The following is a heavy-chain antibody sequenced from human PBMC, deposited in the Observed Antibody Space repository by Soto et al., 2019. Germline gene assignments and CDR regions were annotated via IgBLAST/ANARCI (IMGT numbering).Heavy chain of an antibody. CDR1: GFTFSSNW. D-gene: IGHD6-19*01. V-gene: IGHV3-74*01. Sequence: EVQLVESEGGLVQPGGSLRVSCAGSGFTFSSNWMHWVRQAPGKGLVWVSRINSDGSSASYADSVMGRFTISRDNAKNTLYLQMNSLRAEDTAVYFCARGPTGWYGFDYWGQGPLFTVSS. CDR3: ARGPTGWYGFDY. CDR2: INSDGSSA. J-gene: IGHJ4*02.